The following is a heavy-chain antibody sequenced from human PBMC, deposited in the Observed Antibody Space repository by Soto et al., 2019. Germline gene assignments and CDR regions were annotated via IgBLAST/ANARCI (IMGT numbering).Heavy chain of an antibody. D-gene: IGHD1-1*01. J-gene: IGHJ4*02. Sequence: EVQLLESGGGFVQPGGSLRLSCGAFGFSFSHSAMGWVRQAPGKGLDWVSLINAAGETTYYANSVKGRFTISRDNSKNTLYLHINSLRAEDTAVYYCATQDFRGPTGTTWGEGTQVIVSS. CDR3: ATQDFRGPTGTT. CDR1: GFSFSHSA. V-gene: IGHV3-23*01. CDR2: INAAGETT.